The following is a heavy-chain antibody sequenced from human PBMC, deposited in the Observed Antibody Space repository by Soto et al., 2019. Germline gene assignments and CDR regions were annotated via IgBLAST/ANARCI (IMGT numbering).Heavy chain of an antibody. CDR3: AKDLYGEGVGVDY. J-gene: IGHJ4*02. CDR2: ISYDGSNK. D-gene: IGHD4-17*01. Sequence: VQLVESGGGLVQPGGSLRLSCAASGFTFSSYGMHWVRQAPGKGLEWVAAISYDGSNKYYADSVKGRFTISRDNSKNTLSLQMNSLRAEDTAVYYCAKDLYGEGVGVDYWGQGTLVTVSS. CDR1: GFTFSSYG. V-gene: IGHV3-30*18.